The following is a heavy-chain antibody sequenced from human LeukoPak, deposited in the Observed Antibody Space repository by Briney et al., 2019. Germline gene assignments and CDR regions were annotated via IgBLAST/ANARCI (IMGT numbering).Heavy chain of an antibody. V-gene: IGHV4-39*01. D-gene: IGHD3-10*01. CDR3: ARHYGSGSDYFDY. J-gene: IGHJ4*02. Sequence: PSETLSLTCTVSGDSISSSNSYRGWIRQPPGKGLEWIGSLYYSGSSYYNPSLKSRVTISADTSKNQLSLKLSSVTAADTAVYHCARHYGSGSDYFDYWGQGTLVTVSS. CDR2: LYYSGSS. CDR1: GDSISSSNSY.